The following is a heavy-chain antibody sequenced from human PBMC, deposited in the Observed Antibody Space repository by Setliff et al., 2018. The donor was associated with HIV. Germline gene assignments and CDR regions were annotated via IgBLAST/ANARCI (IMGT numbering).Heavy chain of an antibody. Sequence: PSETLSLTCTVSGGSISSYYWSWIRQPPGKGLEWIGYIYYSGSTNYNPSLKSRVTISVDTSKKQFSLKVRSVTAADTAVYYCARARGITIFGVVTWYFFDYWGQGTLVTVSS. CDR3: ARARGITIFGVVTWYFFDY. CDR2: IYYSGST. V-gene: IGHV4-59*08. D-gene: IGHD3-3*01. CDR1: GGSISSYY. J-gene: IGHJ4*02.